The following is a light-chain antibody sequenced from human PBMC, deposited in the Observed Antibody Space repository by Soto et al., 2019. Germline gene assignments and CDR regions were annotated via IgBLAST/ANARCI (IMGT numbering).Light chain of an antibody. CDR2: DVS. CDR1: QRISGW. V-gene: IGKV1-5*01. J-gene: IGKJ1*01. CDR3: QQYDSFSVT. Sequence: DIQMTQSPSTLSASVGDTVTITCRASQRISGWLAWHQQKPGKETKLLIYDVSALKRGVPQRFSGSGSGTEVTLTISSLQTEDFATYYCQQYDSFSVTFGQGTKVDIK.